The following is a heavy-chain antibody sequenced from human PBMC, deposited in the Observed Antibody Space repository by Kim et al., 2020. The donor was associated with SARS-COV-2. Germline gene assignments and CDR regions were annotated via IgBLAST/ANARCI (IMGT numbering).Heavy chain of an antibody. Sequence: GESLKISCKGSGYSFTSYWIGWVRQMPGKGLEWMGIIYPGDSDTRYSPSFQGQVTISADKSISTAYLQWSSLKASDTAMYYCARRIGSGWLDYYYYGMDVWGQGTTVTVSS. CDR1: GYSFTSYW. CDR3: ARRIGSGWLDYYYYGMDV. CDR2: IYPGDSDT. J-gene: IGHJ6*02. V-gene: IGHV5-51*01. D-gene: IGHD6-19*01.